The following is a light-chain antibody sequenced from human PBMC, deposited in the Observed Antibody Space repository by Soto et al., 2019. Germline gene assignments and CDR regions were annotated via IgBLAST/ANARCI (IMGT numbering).Light chain of an antibody. CDR3: QQYNDWPQVT. Sequence: EIVMTQSPATLSVSPGERATLSCRASQSVRSYLAWYQQKPGQAPRLLVYGASTRATGIPASFSGSGSGTEFPLTISSLQSEDFAVSYCQQYNDWPQVTFGQGTKVEIK. V-gene: IGKV3-15*01. J-gene: IGKJ1*01. CDR2: GAS. CDR1: QSVRSY.